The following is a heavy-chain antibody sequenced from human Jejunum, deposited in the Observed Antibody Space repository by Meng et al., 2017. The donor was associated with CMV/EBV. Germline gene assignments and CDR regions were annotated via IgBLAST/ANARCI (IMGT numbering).Heavy chain of an antibody. J-gene: IGHJ5*02. V-gene: IGHV4-59*08. CDR3: ARGSYIVWLFEPYFDP. D-gene: IGHD3-9*01. CDR1: YH. Sequence: YHWGLFRRAPGKGLGWIGYNYYSGATNYSPTLRGRITNSVDTSRNYFSLKLTSVTAADPAFYYCARGSYIVWLFEPYFDPWGQGTLVTVSS. CDR2: NYYSGAT.